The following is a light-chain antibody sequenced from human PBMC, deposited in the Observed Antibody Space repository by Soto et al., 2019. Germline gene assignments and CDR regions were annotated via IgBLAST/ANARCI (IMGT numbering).Light chain of an antibody. Sequence: QSVLTQPPSVSGAPGQRVTISCTGSSSNIGAGYDVHWYQQLPGTAPKLLIYGNSNRPSGVPDRFSGSKSGTSASLAITGIQDEDEADYYCQSYDSSLSAVVFGGGTKLTVL. V-gene: IGLV1-40*01. J-gene: IGLJ2*01. CDR3: QSYDSSLSAVV. CDR1: SSNIGAGYD. CDR2: GNS.